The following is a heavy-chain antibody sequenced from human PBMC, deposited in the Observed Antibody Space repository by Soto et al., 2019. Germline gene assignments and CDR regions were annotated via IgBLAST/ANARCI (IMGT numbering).Heavy chain of an antibody. CDR1: EGTFNSYA. V-gene: IGHV1-69*01. Sequence: QAQVVQSGAEVRKPGSSVKLSCKASEGTFNSYAITWVRQAPGQGLEWMGGIIPYYNTLNYAQKFQDRVTITADDSTNTVYMELSSLRSDDTAVYFCASGASRWYPYFFDSWAQGTLVTVSS. CDR3: ASGASRWYPYFFDS. D-gene: IGHD6-13*01. CDR2: IIPYYNTL. J-gene: IGHJ4*02.